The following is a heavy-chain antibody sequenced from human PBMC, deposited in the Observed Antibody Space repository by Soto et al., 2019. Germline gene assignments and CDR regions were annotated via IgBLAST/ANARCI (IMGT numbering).Heavy chain of an antibody. D-gene: IGHD5-12*01. Sequence: EVKLLESGGALVQPGGSLRLSCEASGFNFIDHDMSWVRQAPGKGLEWVSSITVGGAQKDYGQSVKGRFTISRDNSNDTLFLEMYSLQVEDKAIYSCTRMPGGGWQRFFDYWGQVTVVTVSS. V-gene: IGHV3-23*01. CDR3: TRMPGGGWQRFFDY. CDR2: ITVGGAQK. J-gene: IGHJ4*02. CDR1: GFNFIDHD.